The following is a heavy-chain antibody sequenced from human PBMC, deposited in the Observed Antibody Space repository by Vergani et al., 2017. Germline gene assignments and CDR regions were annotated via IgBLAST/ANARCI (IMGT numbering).Heavy chain of an antibody. CDR3: AREEGGRAFDY. CDR1: GYTFTSYG. D-gene: IGHD1-26*01. J-gene: IGHJ4*02. V-gene: IGHV1-18*01. Sequence: QVQLVQSGAEVKKPGASVKVSCKASGYTFTSYGISWVRQAPGQGLEWMGWISAYNGNTNYAQKLQGRVTITADKSTSTAYMELSSLRSEDTAVYYCAREEGGRAFDYWGQGTLVTVSS. CDR2: ISAYNGNT.